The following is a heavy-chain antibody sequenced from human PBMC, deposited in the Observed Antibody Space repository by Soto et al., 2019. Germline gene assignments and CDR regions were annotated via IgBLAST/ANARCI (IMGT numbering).Heavy chain of an antibody. CDR1: GFTFSSYG. CDR3: ARDSSSSWYPRYFDY. Sequence: GGSLRLSCAASGFTFSSYGMHWVRQAPGKGLEWVAVIWYDGSNKYYADSVKGRFTISRDNSKNTLYLQMNSLRAEDTAVYYCARDSSSSWYPRYFDYWGQGTLVTVSS. J-gene: IGHJ4*02. D-gene: IGHD6-13*01. CDR2: IWYDGSNK. V-gene: IGHV3-33*01.